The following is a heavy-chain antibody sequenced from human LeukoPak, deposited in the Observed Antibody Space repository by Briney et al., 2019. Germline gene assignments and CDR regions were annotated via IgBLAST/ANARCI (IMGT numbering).Heavy chain of an antibody. V-gene: IGHV3-11*04. Sequence: GGSLRLSCAASGFTFSDYYMSWIRQAPGKGLEWVSYISSSGSTIYYADSVKGRFTISRDNAKNSLYLQMNSLRAEDTAVYYCARDPGAGSYTGRTVNWANWFDPWGQGTLVTVSS. CDR3: ARDPGAGSYTGRTVNWANWFDP. CDR1: GFTFSDYY. D-gene: IGHD3-10*01. J-gene: IGHJ5*02. CDR2: ISSSGSTI.